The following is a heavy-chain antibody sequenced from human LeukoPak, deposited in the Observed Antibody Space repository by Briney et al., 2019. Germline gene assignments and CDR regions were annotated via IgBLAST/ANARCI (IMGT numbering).Heavy chain of an antibody. J-gene: IGHJ6*03. D-gene: IGHD2-2*01. Sequence: GGSLRLSCAASGFTFSSYWMSWVRQAPGKGLEWVANIKQDGSEKYYVDSVKGRFTISRDNAKNSLYLQMNSLRAEDTAVYYCARDRYCSSTSCSYYMDVWGKGTTVTVSS. CDR3: ARDRYCSSTSCSYYMDV. CDR1: GFTFSSYW. CDR2: IKQDGSEK. V-gene: IGHV3-7*01.